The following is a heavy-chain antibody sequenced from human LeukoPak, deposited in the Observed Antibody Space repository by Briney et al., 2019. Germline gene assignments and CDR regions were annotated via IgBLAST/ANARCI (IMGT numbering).Heavy chain of an antibody. CDR3: ARPPNIAAAGQD. CDR1: GVTFSSYW. CDR2: IKEDGSEK. V-gene: IGHV3-7*01. Sequence: GGSLRLSCTASGVTFSSYWMSWVRQAPGKGLEWVANIKEDGSEKYYMDSVKGRFTISRDNAKNSLYLQMSSLRAEDTAVYYCARPPNIAAAGQDWGQGTLVTVSS. J-gene: IGHJ4*02. D-gene: IGHD6-13*01.